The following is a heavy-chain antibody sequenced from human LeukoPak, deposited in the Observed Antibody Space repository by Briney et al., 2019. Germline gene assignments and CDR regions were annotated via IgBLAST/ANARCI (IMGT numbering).Heavy chain of an antibody. CDR3: ASPSSKADYFDY. CDR2: IFPGDSDT. J-gene: IGHJ4*02. Sequence: GESLKISCKGSGYSFSTYWIGWVRQMPGKGLEWMGIIFPGDSDTRYSPSFQGQFTISADKSISTAYLQWSSLKASDTAMYYCASPSSKADYFDYWGQGTLVTVSS. V-gene: IGHV5-51*01. D-gene: IGHD6-19*01. CDR1: GYSFSTYW.